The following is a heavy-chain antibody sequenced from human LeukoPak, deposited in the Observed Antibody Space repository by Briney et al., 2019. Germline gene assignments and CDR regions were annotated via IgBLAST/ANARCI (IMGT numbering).Heavy chain of an antibody. CDR3: AKDRRYDSSGFDY. D-gene: IGHD3-22*01. J-gene: IGHJ4*02. V-gene: IGHV3-30-3*01. CDR1: GFTFSNYA. CDR2: ISYDGSNK. Sequence: GGSLRLSCAASGFTFSNYAMHWVRQAPGKGLEWVAVISYDGSNKYYADSVKGRFTISRDNSKNTLYLQMNSLRAEDTAVYYCAKDRRYDSSGFDYWGQGTLVTVSS.